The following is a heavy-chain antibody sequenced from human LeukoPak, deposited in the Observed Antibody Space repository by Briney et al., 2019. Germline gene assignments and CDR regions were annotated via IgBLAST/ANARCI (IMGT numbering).Heavy chain of an antibody. CDR1: GFTFSSYS. Sequence: PGGSLRLSCAASGFTFSSYSMNWVRQAPGKGLEWVSYIGSSSSSIYYADSVKGRFTISRDNAENSLYLQMNSLRAEDTAVYYCARGDNWNYGVDYWGQGTLVTVSS. D-gene: IGHD1-7*01. CDR2: IGSSSSSI. J-gene: IGHJ4*02. CDR3: ARGDNWNYGVDY. V-gene: IGHV3-48*01.